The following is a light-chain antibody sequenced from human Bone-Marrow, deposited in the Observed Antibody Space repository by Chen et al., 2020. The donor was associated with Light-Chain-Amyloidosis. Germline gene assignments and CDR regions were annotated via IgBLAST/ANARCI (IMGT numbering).Light chain of an antibody. V-gene: IGLV2-23*01. J-gene: IGLJ2*01. CDR1: STDVGHYNL. Sequence: QSALTLPASVAGSVGQSITISCTGTSTDVGHYNLVSWYQQHPGEAPKLMIYEDSERPSGVSNHFSGSKSGNTASLTISGLQTEDQADYYCCSSSDTDTLIFGTGTRLTVL. CDR3: CSSSDTDTLI. CDR2: EDS.